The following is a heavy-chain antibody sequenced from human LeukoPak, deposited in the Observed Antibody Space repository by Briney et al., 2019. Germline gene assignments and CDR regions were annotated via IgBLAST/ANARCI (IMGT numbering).Heavy chain of an antibody. J-gene: IGHJ1*01. Sequence: WETLSLTCAVSGGSLSSYYWSWIRQPPGAGPEWIGYIYYTGSTNYNPSLKSRVTISLDPSTNQFSLNLNSLTNADTGVYYCVRHYYDSGNAKGYFQHWGQGTLVTVSS. D-gene: IGHD3-10*01. V-gene: IGHV4-59*01. CDR3: VRHYYDSGNAKGYFQH. CDR1: GGSLSSYY. CDR2: IYYTGST.